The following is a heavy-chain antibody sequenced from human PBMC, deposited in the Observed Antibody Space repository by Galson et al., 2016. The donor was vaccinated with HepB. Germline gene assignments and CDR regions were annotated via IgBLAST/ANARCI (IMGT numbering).Heavy chain of an antibody. Sequence: SVKVSCKASGGTFSTYAVSWVRQAPGQGLEWMGGLIPMLGSATYEQRFQGRITITADKSTSIAYMDLSSLRSDDTAVYYCARAPRGSIVPPFDLWGQGTLVTVSS. D-gene: IGHD2-21*01. CDR3: ARAPRGSIVPPFDL. V-gene: IGHV1-69*10. CDR2: LIPMLGSA. CDR1: GGTFSTYA. J-gene: IGHJ4*02.